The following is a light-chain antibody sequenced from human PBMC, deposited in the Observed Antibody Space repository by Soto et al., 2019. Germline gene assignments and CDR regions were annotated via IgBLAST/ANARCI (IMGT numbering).Light chain of an antibody. Sequence: EIVLTQSPATLSLSPGERATLSCRASQSVSSNLAWYQQKPGQAPRLLIHGASTRATGIPARFSGSGSGTEFTLTISSLQSEDFAVYYCQQYGSSRGTFGQGTKVDIK. J-gene: IGKJ1*01. CDR2: GAS. CDR1: QSVSSN. CDR3: QQYGSSRGT. V-gene: IGKV3-15*01.